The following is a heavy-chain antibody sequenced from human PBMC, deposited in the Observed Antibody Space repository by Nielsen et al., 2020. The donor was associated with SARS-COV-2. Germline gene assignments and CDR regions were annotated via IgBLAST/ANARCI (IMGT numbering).Heavy chain of an antibody. V-gene: IGHV1-46*01. D-gene: IGHD3-3*01. CDR1: GYTFTSYG. CDR2: INPSGGST. Sequence: ASVKVSCKASGYTFTSYGISWVRQAPGQGLEWMGIINPSGGSTSYAQKFQGRVTMTRDTSTSTVYMELSSLRSEDTAVYYCARAGFLEWNPFDYWGQGTLVTVSS. CDR3: ARAGFLEWNPFDY. J-gene: IGHJ4*02.